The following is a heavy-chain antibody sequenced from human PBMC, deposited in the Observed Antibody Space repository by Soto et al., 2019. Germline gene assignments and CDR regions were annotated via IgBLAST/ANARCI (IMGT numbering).Heavy chain of an antibody. Sequence: SETLSLTCAVYGGSFSGYFWSWIRQPPGKGLEWIGEIFHGGSTNYSPSLKSRVTISVDTSKNQFSLELSSVTAADTAVYYCARPHYDSNTFYYFFDYWGQGTMVTVSS. CDR3: ARPHYDSNTFYYFFDY. V-gene: IGHV4-34*12. J-gene: IGHJ4*02. CDR2: IFHGGST. D-gene: IGHD3-22*01. CDR1: GGSFSGYF.